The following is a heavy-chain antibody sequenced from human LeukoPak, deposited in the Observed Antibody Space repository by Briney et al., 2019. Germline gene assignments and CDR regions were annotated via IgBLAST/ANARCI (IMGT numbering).Heavy chain of an antibody. CDR1: GFTFSSYA. D-gene: IGHD4-17*01. V-gene: IGHV3-30-3*01. CDR3: ARVSTVTTSVYYYGMDV. CDR2: ISYDGSNK. Sequence: GGSLRLSCAASGFTFSSYAMHWVCQAPGKGLEWVAVISYDGSNKYYADSVKGRFTISRDNSKDTLYLQMNSLRAEDTAVYYCARVSTVTTSVYYYGMDVWGQGTTVTVSS. J-gene: IGHJ6*02.